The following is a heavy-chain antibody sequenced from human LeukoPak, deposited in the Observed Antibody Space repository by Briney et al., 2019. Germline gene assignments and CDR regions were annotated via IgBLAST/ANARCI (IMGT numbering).Heavy chain of an antibody. J-gene: IGHJ3*02. CDR2: IYTSGST. Sequence: PSETLSLTCTVSGSISSYYWSWIQQPPGKGLEWIGYIYTSGSTNYNPSLKSRVTISVDTSKNQFSLDLSSVTAADTAVYYCARQKCTSTSCLTKNAFDIWGLGTMVTVSS. V-gene: IGHV4-4*09. CDR3: ARQKCTSTSCLTKNAFDI. D-gene: IGHD2-2*01. CDR1: GSISSYY.